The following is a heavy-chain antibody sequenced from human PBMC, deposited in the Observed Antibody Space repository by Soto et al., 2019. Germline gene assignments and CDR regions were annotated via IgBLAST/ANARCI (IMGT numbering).Heavy chain of an antibody. D-gene: IGHD3-22*01. CDR1: GFTFSSYA. J-gene: IGHJ4*02. Sequence: GGSLRLSCAASGFTFSSYAMHWVRQAPGKGLEWVAVISYDGSNKYYADSVKGRFTISRDNSKNTLYLQMNSLRAEDTAVYYCASEGAWGSSGYLSYFDYWGQGTLVTVSS. CDR2: ISYDGSNK. V-gene: IGHV3-30-3*01. CDR3: ASEGAWGSSGYLSYFDY.